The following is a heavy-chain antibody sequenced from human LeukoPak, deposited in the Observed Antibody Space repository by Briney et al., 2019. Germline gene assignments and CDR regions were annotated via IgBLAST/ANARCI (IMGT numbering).Heavy chain of an antibody. V-gene: IGHV1-8*01. CDR2: MNPNSGNT. J-gene: IGHJ6*03. CDR3: ARGGGVTTYYYYYMDV. Sequence: ASVKVSCKASGYTFTSYDINWVRQATGQGLEWMGWMNPNSGNTGYAQKFQGRVTMTRNTSISTAYMELSSLRSEDTAVYYCARGGGVTTYYYYYMDVWGKGTTVTVSS. CDR1: GYTFTSYD. D-gene: IGHD4-17*01.